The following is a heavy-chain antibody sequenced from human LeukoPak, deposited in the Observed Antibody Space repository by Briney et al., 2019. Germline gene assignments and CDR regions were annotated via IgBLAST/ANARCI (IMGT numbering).Heavy chain of an antibody. CDR1: GYRFTGHW. Sequence: GESLKISCEAFGYRFTGHWIGWVRQMPGRGLEFMGTIYPGDSDTRYSPSFEGRVSISVDKSINTAYLQWSGLKASDTVMYYCARYGKSGTYSHGFDVWGQGTMVIVSS. CDR3: ARYGKSGTYSHGFDV. J-gene: IGHJ3*01. V-gene: IGHV5-51*01. D-gene: IGHD3-10*01. CDR2: IYPGDSDT.